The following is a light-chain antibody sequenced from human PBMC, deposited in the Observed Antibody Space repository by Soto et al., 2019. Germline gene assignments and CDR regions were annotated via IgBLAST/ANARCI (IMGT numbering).Light chain of an antibody. CDR1: QSLVHSDGNTH. V-gene: IGKV2-30*02. CDR3: MQGTHWPYT. CDR2: KVS. Sequence: DVVMTQSPLSLPVTLGQPASISCRSSQSLVHSDGNTHLNSFQQSPDQSPRRLICKVSNRDSGVTDRFSWSASGTDFTLKISRVEAADLGVYSGMQGTHWPYTFGQGTKLEIK. J-gene: IGKJ2*01.